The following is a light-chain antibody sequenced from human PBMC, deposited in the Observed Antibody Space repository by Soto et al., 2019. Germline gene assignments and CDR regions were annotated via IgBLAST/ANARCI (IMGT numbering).Light chain of an antibody. V-gene: IGKV3-11*01. CDR3: QQRSTWPPGYT. J-gene: IGKJ2*01. CDR1: QRLSTY. CDR2: DTS. Sequence: DIVLTQSPATLSLSPGERATLSCRASQRLSTYLAWYQQMPGQAPRLLIYDTSKRATGVPTRSSGSGSGTDFTLTISSLEPEDFALYYCQQRSTWPPGYTFGQGTKLEIK.